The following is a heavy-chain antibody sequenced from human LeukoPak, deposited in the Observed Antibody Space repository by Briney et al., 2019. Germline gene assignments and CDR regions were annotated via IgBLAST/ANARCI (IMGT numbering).Heavy chain of an antibody. D-gene: IGHD3-16*02. CDR3: ARVHDYVWGSYRPRGWFDP. V-gene: IGHV4-34*01. J-gene: IGHJ5*02. Sequence: PSETLFLTCAVYGGSFSGYYWSWIRQPPGKGLEWIGEINHSGSTNYNPSLKSRVTISVDTSKNQFSLKLSSVTAADTAVYYCARVHDYVWGSYRPRGWFDPWGQGTLVTVSS. CDR1: GGSFSGYY. CDR2: INHSGST.